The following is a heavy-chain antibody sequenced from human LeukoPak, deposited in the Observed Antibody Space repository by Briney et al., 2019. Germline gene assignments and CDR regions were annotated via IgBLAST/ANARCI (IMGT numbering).Heavy chain of an antibody. CDR3: ASLGMVRAPGGVSEYMDV. V-gene: IGHV3-48*03. D-gene: IGHD3-10*01. CDR1: GFTFRAYE. J-gene: IGHJ6*03. CDR2: FSSSGRII. Sequence: GGPLRLSCAASGFTFRAYEMNWVPQAPGKGVWGGSYFSSSGRIIYSADPVKGRVTTSRDNAKNTLYLQMNSLRAEDTCVYYCASLGMVRAPGGVSEYMDVWGKGTAVTVSS.